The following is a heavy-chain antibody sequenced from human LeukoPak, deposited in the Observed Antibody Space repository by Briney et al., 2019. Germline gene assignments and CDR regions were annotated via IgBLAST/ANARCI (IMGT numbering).Heavy chain of an antibody. V-gene: IGHV4-34*01. CDR3: AREVADYGGYYYYHYMDV. CDR1: GGSFSRYY. J-gene: IGHJ6*03. Sequence: PSEPLSLTCAVNGGSFSRYYWSWIRQPPGKGLEWIGEINHRGSTNYNPSLKSRVTISVDTSKNQFSLKLSSVTAADTAMYYCAREVADYGGYYYYHYMDVWGKGTTVTVSS. D-gene: IGHD4-23*01. CDR2: INHRGST.